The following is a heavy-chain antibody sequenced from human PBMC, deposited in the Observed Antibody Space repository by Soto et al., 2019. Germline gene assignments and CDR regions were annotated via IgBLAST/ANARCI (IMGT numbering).Heavy chain of an antibody. J-gene: IGHJ4*02. CDR3: TTDPYGVWEPLNFDY. V-gene: IGHV3-15*07. CDR2: IKSKTDGGTT. Sequence: GGSLRLSCAASGFTFSNAWMNWVRQAPGKGLEWVGRIKSKTDGGTTDYAAPVKGRFTISRDDSKNTLYLQMNSLKTEDTAVYYCTTDPYGVWEPLNFDYWGQGTLVTSPQ. D-gene: IGHD2-8*01. CDR1: GFTFSNAW.